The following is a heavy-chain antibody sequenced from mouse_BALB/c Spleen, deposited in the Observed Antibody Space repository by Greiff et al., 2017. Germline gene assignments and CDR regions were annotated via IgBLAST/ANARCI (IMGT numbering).Heavy chain of an antibody. CDR1: GYSFTSYW. Sequence: VQLQESGPQLVRPGASVKISCKASGYSFTSYWMHWVKQRPGQGLEWIGMIDPSDSETRLNQKFKDKATLTVDKSSSTAYMQLSSPTSEDSAVYYCARANWDIAYWGQGTLVTVSA. J-gene: IGHJ3*01. V-gene: IGHV1S126*01. CDR3: ARANWDIAY. CDR2: IDPSDSET. D-gene: IGHD4-1*01.